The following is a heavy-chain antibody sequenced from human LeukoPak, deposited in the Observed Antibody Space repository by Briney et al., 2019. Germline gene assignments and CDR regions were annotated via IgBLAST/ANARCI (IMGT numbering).Heavy chain of an antibody. J-gene: IGHJ5*02. Sequence: SETLSLTCTVSAYSISSGYYWGWIRQPPGKGLEWIGSIYHSGSTYYNPSLKSRVTISVDTSNNQFSLKLSSVNAADTAVYYCARDLGASSAHWFDPWGQGTLVTVSS. CDR2: IYHSGST. CDR3: ARDLGASSAHWFDP. V-gene: IGHV4-38-2*02. CDR1: AYSISSGYY. D-gene: IGHD3-16*01.